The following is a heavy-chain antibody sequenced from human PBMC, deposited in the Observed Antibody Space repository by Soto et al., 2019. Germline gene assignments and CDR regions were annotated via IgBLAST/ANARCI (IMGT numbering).Heavy chain of an antibody. CDR3: AREHIAAADNNWFDP. D-gene: IGHD6-13*01. Sequence: GGSLRLSCAASGFTFSSYAMHWVRQAPGKGLEGVAVISYDGSNKYYADSVKGRFTISRDNSKNTLYLQMNSLRAEDTAVYYCAREHIAAADNNWFDPWGQGTLVTVSS. J-gene: IGHJ5*02. CDR1: GFTFSSYA. CDR2: ISYDGSNK. V-gene: IGHV3-30-3*01.